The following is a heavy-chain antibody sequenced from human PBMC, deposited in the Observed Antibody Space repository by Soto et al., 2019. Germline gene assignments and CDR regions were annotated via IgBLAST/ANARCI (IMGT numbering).Heavy chain of an antibody. CDR1: GYTFTHYG. V-gene: IGHV1-18*01. J-gene: IGHJ2*01. Sequence: QVQLVQSGAEVKKPGASVKVSCRASGYTFTHYGITWVRQAPGQGLEWLGWIHPDNGGKHTVQRLNVRLNLTTDTSTTAADMELRSLIYDDTAVYYWTKYLDDGGRYWYFDLWGRGTLVTVSS. CDR2: IHPDNGGK. D-gene: IGHD4-17*01. CDR3: TKYLDDGGRYWYFDL.